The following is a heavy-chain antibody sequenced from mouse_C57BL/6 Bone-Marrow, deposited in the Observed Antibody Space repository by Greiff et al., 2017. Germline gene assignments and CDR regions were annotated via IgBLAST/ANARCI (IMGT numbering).Heavy chain of an antibody. Sequence: QVQLQQSGAELVRPGASVKLSCKASGYTFTDYYINWVKQRPGQGLEWIARIYPGSGNTYYNEKFKGKATLTAEKSSSTAYMQLSSLTSEDSAVYFCARSDVLGYFDYWGQGTTLTVSS. J-gene: IGHJ2*01. CDR2: IYPGSGNT. V-gene: IGHV1-76*01. CDR3: ARSDVLGYFDY. CDR1: GYTFTDYY. D-gene: IGHD1-1*01.